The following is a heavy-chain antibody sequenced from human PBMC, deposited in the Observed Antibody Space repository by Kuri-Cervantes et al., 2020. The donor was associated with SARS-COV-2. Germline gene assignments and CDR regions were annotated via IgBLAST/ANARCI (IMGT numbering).Heavy chain of an antibody. J-gene: IGHJ5*02. Sequence: SETLSLTCTVSGGSISSGSYYWSWIRQPAGKGLEWIGHIYTSGSTNYNPSLKSRVTISVDTSKNQFSLKLSSVTAADTAVYYCAREWELLQGWFDPWGQGTLVTVSS. CDR3: AREWELLQGWFDP. D-gene: IGHD1-26*01. CDR1: GGSISSGSYY. CDR2: IYTSGST. V-gene: IGHV4-61*09.